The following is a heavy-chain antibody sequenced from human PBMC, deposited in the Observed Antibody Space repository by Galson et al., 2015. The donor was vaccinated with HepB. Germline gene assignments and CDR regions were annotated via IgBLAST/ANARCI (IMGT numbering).Heavy chain of an antibody. CDR3: GKEVGLCRWCSCYPDY. Sequence: SLRLSCAASGFTFSSYGMHWVRQAPGKGLEWVAVISYDVSNKYYADSVKGRFTISRDNSKNTLYLQMNSLRAEDTAVYYCGKEVGLCRWCSCYPDYWGQGTLVTGSS. V-gene: IGHV3-30*18. J-gene: IGHJ4*02. CDR1: GFTFSSYG. CDR2: ISYDVSNK. D-gene: IGHD2-15*01.